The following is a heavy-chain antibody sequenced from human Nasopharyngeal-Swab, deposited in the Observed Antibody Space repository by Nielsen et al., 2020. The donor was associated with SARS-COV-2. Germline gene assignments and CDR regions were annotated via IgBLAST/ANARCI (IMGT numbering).Heavy chain of an antibody. CDR1: GFTFSYYA. Sequence: GGSLRLSCAASGFTFSYYAMNWVRRAPGKGLEWVSGIVGDSSEIYYADSVKGRFTISRDNSRNTLYLQMNSLRGEDTAIYYCVKDRISGDGEWLGDHWGQGVLVTVSS. D-gene: IGHD2-21*01. V-gene: IGHV3-23*01. CDR2: IVGDSSEI. J-gene: IGHJ4*02. CDR3: VKDRISGDGEWLGDH.